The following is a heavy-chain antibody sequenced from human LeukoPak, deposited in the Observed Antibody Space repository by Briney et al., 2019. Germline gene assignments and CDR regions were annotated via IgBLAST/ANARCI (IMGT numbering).Heavy chain of an antibody. CDR3: ARAEGDYDPLNWIDP. CDR1: GYTFTSYD. V-gene: IGHV1-8*01. J-gene: IGHJ5*02. D-gene: IGHD3-16*01. Sequence: ASVKVSCKASGYTFTSYDINWVRQATGQGLEWMGWMNPNSGNTIYAQKVQGRLTMTTDTSTSTAYMELRSLTSDDTAVYYCARAEGDYDPLNWIDPWGQGTRVTVSS. CDR2: MNPNSGNT.